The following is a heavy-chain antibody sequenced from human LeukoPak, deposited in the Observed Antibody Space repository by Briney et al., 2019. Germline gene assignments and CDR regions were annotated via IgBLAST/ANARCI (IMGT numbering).Heavy chain of an antibody. CDR1: GGTFSSYA. D-gene: IGHD3-22*01. CDR2: IIPILGIA. Sequence: GASVKVSCKASGGTFSSYAISWVRQAPGQGLEWMGRIIPILGIANYAQKFQGRVTITADKSTSTAYMELSSLRSDDTAVYYCARDPLVVTDPWGQGTLVTVSS. CDR3: ARDPLVVTDP. V-gene: IGHV1-69*04. J-gene: IGHJ5*02.